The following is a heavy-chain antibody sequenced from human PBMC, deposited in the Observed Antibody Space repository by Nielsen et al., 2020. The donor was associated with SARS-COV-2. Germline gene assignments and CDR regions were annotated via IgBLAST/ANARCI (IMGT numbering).Heavy chain of an antibody. CDR1: DGSFSSNSYY. Sequence: SETLSLTCTVSDGSFSSNSYYWGWIRQPPGKGLEWIASIYYSGTTYYNPSLKSRVAISIDTSKNQFSLKVTSVTAADTAVYYCARSGPRRNNAFDIWGQGSMVTVSS. D-gene: IGHD1-26*01. V-gene: IGHV4-39*01. CDR2: IYYSGTT. CDR3: ARSGPRRNNAFDI. J-gene: IGHJ3*02.